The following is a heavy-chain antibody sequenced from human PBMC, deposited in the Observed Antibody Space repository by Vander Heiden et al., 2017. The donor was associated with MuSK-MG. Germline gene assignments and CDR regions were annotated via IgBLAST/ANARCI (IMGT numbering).Heavy chain of an antibody. CDR3: ARGSDTASFMFVKFDP. V-gene: IGHV1-69*10. CDR1: GGTFSSSA. D-gene: IGHD5-18*01. Sequence: QVQLVQSGAEVKKPGSSVKVSCKASGGTFSSSAISWVRQAPGQGLEWMGGIIPILGIANYAQKFQGRVTSTADKSTSTAYMELSSLRSEDTAVYYCARGSDTASFMFVKFDPWGQGTLVTVSS. J-gene: IGHJ5*02. CDR2: IIPILGIA.